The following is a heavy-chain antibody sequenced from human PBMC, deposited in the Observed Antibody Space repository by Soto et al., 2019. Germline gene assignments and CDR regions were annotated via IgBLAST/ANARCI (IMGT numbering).Heavy chain of an antibody. V-gene: IGHV4-59*01. CDR2: MYYSGST. D-gene: IGHD2-15*01. J-gene: IGHJ4*02. Sequence: PSETLSLTCTVSGGSISSYYCSWIRQPPGKGLEWIGYMYYSGSTNYNPSLKSRVTISVDTSKNQFSLKLSSVTAADTAVYYCARAGAATLSDYWGQGTLVTVS. CDR3: ARAGAATLSDY. CDR1: GGSISSYY.